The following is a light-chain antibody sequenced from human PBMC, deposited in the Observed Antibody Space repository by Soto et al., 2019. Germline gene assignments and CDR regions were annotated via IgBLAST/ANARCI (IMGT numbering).Light chain of an antibody. CDR2: DAS. V-gene: IGKV1-5*01. Sequence: DIQMTQSPSTLSASVGDRVTITCRASQSTSSYLAWYQQKPGKAPNLLIYDASSLESGVPSRFTGSGSGTEFTLTISSLQPDDFATYYCQQYNSYWTFGQGTKVDIK. J-gene: IGKJ1*01. CDR3: QQYNSYWT. CDR1: QSTSSY.